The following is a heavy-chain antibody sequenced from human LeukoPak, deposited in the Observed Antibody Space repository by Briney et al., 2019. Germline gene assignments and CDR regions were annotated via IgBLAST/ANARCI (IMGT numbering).Heavy chain of an antibody. CDR1: GFIFNNYG. V-gene: IGHV3-23*01. CDR3: ARGGSYYFADL. D-gene: IGHD3-22*01. J-gene: IGHJ5*02. CDR2: ISNDGGGT. Sequence: PGGSLRLSCAASGFIFNNYGLIWVRQAPGKGLQWVSAISNDGGGTTYADFVKGRFTISRDNSKNTLYLQMSSLRAEDTALYYCARGGSYYFADLWGQGTLVTVSS.